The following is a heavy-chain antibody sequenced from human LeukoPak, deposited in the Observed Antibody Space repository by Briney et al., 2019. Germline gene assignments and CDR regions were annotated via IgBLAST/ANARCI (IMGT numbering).Heavy chain of an antibody. CDR1: GGSISSGSYY. D-gene: IGHD5-24*01. CDR2: IYTRGST. Sequence: PSQTLSLTCTVSGGSISSGSYYWSWIRQPAGKGLEWIGRIYTRGSTNYNPSLKSRVTTSVDTSKNQFSLKLSSVTAADTAVYYCARGRRQPRAGYYMDVWGKGTTVTVSS. J-gene: IGHJ6*03. V-gene: IGHV4-61*02. CDR3: ARGRRQPRAGYYMDV.